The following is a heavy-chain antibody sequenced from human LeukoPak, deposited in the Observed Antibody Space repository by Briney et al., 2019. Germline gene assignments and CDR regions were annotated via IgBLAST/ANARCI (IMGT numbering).Heavy chain of an antibody. J-gene: IGHJ3*02. CDR1: GGSFSSYA. CDR3: ARGGYKYHSSGYYPHNAFDI. V-gene: IGHV1-69*04. CDR2: IIPILGIA. D-gene: IGHD3-22*01. Sequence: GASVKVSCKASGGSFSSYAGSWVRQAPGQGLEWMGSIIPILGIANYAQKFQGRVTITADKSTSTAYMDLSSLRSEDTAVYYCARGGYKYHSSGYYPHNAFDIWGQGTMVTVSS.